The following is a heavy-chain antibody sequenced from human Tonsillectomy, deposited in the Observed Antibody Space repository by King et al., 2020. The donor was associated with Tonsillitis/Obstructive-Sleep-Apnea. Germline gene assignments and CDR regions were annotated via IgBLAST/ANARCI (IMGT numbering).Heavy chain of an antibody. CDR3: ARGKQQLVRGPDAFDI. D-gene: IGHD6-13*01. J-gene: IGHJ3*02. Sequence: KLVQSGAEVKKPGSSVKVSCKASGGTFSSYAISWVRQAPGQGLEWMGGIIPIFGTPNYAQKFQGRVTITADESTSTAYMELSSLRSEDTAVYYCARGKQQLVRGPDAFDIWGQGTMVTVSS. V-gene: IGHV1-69*01. CDR2: IIPIFGTP. CDR1: GGTFSSYA.